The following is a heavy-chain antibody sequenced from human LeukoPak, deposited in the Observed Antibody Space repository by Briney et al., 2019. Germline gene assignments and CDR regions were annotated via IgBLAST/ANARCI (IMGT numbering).Heavy chain of an antibody. V-gene: IGHV3-11*04. J-gene: IGHJ4*02. CDR2: ISRSGSTK. CDR3: ARGMYYDILTGPLGFDY. D-gene: IGHD3-9*01. Sequence: GGSLRLSCAASGFTFSDYNMRWIRQAPGKGLEWVSSISRSGSTKYYADSVKGRFTISRDNAKNTVYLQMNSLRAEDTAVYYCARGMYYDILTGPLGFDYWGQGTLVTVSS. CDR1: GFTFSDYN.